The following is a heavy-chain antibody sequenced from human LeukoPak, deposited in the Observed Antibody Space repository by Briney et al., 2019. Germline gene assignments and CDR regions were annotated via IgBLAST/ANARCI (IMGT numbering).Heavy chain of an antibody. CDR2: INHSGST. D-gene: IGHD6-19*01. CDR3: ASSIAVAGRFFDY. CDR1: GGSFSGYY. J-gene: IGHJ4*02. Sequence: SETLSLTCAVYGGSFSGYYWSWIRQPPGKGLEWIGEINHSGSTNYNPSLKSRVTISVDTSKNQFSLKLSSVTAADTAVYYCASSIAVAGRFFDYWGQGTLVTVSS. V-gene: IGHV4-34*01.